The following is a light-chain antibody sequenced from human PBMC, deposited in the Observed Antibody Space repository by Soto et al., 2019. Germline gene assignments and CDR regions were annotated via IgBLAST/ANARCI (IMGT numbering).Light chain of an antibody. J-gene: IGKJ2*01. CDR2: DAS. CDR3: QHYHNYMYT. CDR1: QDISNH. V-gene: IGKV1-33*01. Sequence: DIQMTQSPSSLSASVGDRVTLTCQASQDISNHLNWYQQKPGKAPDLLIYDASNLESGVPSRFSGSGSGTDFTFTISSLQPEDFATYYRQHYHNYMYTFGQGTNLEI.